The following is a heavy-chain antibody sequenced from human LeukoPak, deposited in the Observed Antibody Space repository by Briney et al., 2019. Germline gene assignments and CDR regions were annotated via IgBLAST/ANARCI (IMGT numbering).Heavy chain of an antibody. D-gene: IGHD3-3*01. CDR1: GGSISSSSYY. Sequence: SETLSLTCTVSGGSISSSSYYWGWIRQPPGKGLEWIGSIYYSGSTYYNPSLKSRVTISVDTSKNQFSLKLSSVTAADTAVYYCARLRRTIWDNWFDPWGQGTLVTVSS. J-gene: IGHJ5*02. V-gene: IGHV4-39*07. CDR2: IYYSGST. CDR3: ARLRRTIWDNWFDP.